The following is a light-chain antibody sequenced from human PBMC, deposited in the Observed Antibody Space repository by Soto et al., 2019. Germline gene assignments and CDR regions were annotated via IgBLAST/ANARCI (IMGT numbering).Light chain of an antibody. CDR1: SSDVGSYHY. CDR3: SSYTTSGTLV. Sequence: QSALTQPASVSGSPGQSIIISCTGTSSDVGSYHYVSWYQHHPGKAPKFMIYDVSNRPSGVSNRFSGSKSGNTASLTISGLQAEDEADYYCSSYTTSGTLVFGSGTKLTVL. CDR2: DVS. V-gene: IGLV2-14*03. J-gene: IGLJ1*01.